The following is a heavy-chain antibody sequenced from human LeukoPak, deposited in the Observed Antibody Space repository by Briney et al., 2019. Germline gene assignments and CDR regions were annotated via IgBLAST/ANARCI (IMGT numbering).Heavy chain of an antibody. D-gene: IGHD6-19*01. CDR1: GGSFSGYY. CDR2: INHSGST. V-gene: IGHV4-34*01. J-gene: IGHJ4*02. CDR3: ARGRGIAVAGKSAHGY. Sequence: SETLSLTCAVYGGSFSGYYWNWIRQPPGKGLEWIGEINHSGSTSYNPSLKSRVTISVDTSKNQFSLNLSSVTAADTAVYYCARGRGIAVAGKSAHGYWGQGTLVTVSS.